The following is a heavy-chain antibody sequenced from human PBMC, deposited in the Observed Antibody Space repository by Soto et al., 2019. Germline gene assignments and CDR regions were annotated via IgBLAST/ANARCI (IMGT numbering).Heavy chain of an antibody. J-gene: IGHJ4*02. V-gene: IGHV4-31*03. D-gene: IGHD5-18*01. CDR3: ARAGYSYGPIDY. CDR2: IYYSGST. CDR1: GGSISSGGYY. Sequence: PSETLSLTCTVSGGSISSGGYYWSWIRQHPGKGLEWIGYIYYSGSTYYNPSLKSRVTISVDTSKNQFSLKLSSVTAADTAVYYCARAGYSYGPIDYWGQGTLVTVSS.